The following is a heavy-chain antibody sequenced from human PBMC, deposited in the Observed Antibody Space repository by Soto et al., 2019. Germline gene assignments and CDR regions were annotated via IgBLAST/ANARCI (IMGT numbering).Heavy chain of an antibody. D-gene: IGHD2-15*01. CDR2: IYTGGST. V-gene: IGHV4-4*07. CDR3: ARASVGPPGGGSLTMPFDS. Sequence: QVQLRESGPGLVKPSETLSLTCSVSGGSVSSYYWSWIRQPAGKGPQWIGRIYTGGSTNYNPSLKSRATMSVDTSKNQFSLRLTSVTAADTAVYYCARASVGPPGGGSLTMPFDSWGRGTLVTVSS. CDR1: GGSVSSYY. J-gene: IGHJ4*02.